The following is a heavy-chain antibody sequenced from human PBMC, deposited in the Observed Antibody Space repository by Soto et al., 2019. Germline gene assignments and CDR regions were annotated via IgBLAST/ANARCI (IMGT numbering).Heavy chain of an antibody. J-gene: IGHJ5*02. CDR2: ISYDGSNK. CDR1: GFTFSSYG. D-gene: IGHD3-10*01. CDR3: AIDTMVRGVINWFDP. V-gene: IGHV3-30*03. Sequence: GGSLRLSCAPSGFTFSSYGMHWVRQAPGKGLEWVAVISYDGSNKYYADSVKGRFTISRDNSKNTLYLQMNSLRAEDTAVYYCAIDTMVRGVINWFDPSGQGTLVTVSS.